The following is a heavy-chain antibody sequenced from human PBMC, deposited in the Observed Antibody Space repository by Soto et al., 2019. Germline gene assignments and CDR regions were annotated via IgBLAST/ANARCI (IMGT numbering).Heavy chain of an antibody. CDR1: GGSVSSGSYH. Sequence: SETLYLTCTVSGGSVSSGSYHWNWIRQPPGKGLEWIGYIYYSGSTNYNPSLKSRVTISVDTSKNQFSLKLSSVTAADTAVYYCAREKTGTTLFDYWGQGTLVTVSS. CDR2: IYYSGST. D-gene: IGHD1-1*01. J-gene: IGHJ4*02. CDR3: AREKTGTTLFDY. V-gene: IGHV4-61*01.